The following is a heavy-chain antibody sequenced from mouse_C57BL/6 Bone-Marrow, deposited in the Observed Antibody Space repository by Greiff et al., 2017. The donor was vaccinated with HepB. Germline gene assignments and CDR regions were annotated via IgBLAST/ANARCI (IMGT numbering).Heavy chain of an antibody. CDR2: IYPSSGNT. CDR3: ARSFYYRGFAY. CDR1: GYTFTSYG. J-gene: IGHJ3*01. V-gene: IGHV1-81*01. D-gene: IGHD2-1*01. Sequence: QVQLQQSGAELARPGASVKLSCKASGYTFTSYGISWVKQRTGQGLEWIGEIYPSSGNTYYHEKFKGKATLTADKSSSTAYMELRSLTSEDSAVYFCARSFYYRGFAYWGQGTLVTVSA.